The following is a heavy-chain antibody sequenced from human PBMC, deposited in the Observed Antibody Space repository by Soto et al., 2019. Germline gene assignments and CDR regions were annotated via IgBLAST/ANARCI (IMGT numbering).Heavy chain of an antibody. CDR1: GFTFSDYY. CDR3: ARDTLPHYDILTGYVDP. Sequence: PGGSLRLSCAASGFTFSDYYMSWIRQAPGKGLEWVSYISSSGSTIYYADSVKGRFTISRDNAKNSLYLQMNSLRAEDTAVYYCARDTLPHYDILTGYVDPWGQGTLVTVSS. J-gene: IGHJ5*02. CDR2: ISSSGSTI. D-gene: IGHD3-9*01. V-gene: IGHV3-11*01.